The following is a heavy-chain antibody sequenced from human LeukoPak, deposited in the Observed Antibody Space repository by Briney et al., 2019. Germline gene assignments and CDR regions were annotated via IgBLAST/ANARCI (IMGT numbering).Heavy chain of an antibody. V-gene: IGHV4-59*08. D-gene: IGHD2-2*01. CDR1: GGSISSSY. CDR3: ARHGAFFTRGFCSSSNCYVDGLQT. CDR2: FYDTVST. J-gene: IGHJ3*01. Sequence: SETLSLTCTVSGGSISSSYWSWIRQSPGKGPEWIGYFYDTVSTKYNPSLKRRVSISTDTSKNQLSLKLNSVTAADPAVYYCARHGAFFTRGFCSSSNCYVDGLQTWGQGIMVSVSS.